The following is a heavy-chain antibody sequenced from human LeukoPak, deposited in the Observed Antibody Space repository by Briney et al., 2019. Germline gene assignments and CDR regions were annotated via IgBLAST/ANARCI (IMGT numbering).Heavy chain of an antibody. J-gene: IGHJ2*01. CDR3: ASSPPGVTTYWYFDL. CDR1: GFTVSSNY. D-gene: IGHD4-17*01. V-gene: IGHV3-53*01. Sequence: PGGSLRLSCAASGFTVSSNYMGWVRQAPGKGLEWVSVIYSGGSTYYADSVKGRFTISRDNSKNTLYLQMNSLRAEDTAVYYCASSPPGVTTYWYFDLWGRGTLVTVSS. CDR2: IYSGGST.